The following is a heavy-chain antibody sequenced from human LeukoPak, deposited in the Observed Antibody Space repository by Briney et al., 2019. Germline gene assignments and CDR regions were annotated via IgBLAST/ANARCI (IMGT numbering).Heavy chain of an antibody. CDR1: GFTFSSNW. Sequence: GGSLRLSCAASGFTFSSNWMHWVRQAPGKGLVWVSRIKSDGSETSYADSVKGRFTISRDNAKNTLYLQMNSLRAEDTAVYYCARDPHGGSGSDPHDAFDIWGQGTMVTVSS. J-gene: IGHJ3*02. V-gene: IGHV3-74*01. D-gene: IGHD1-26*01. CDR3: ARDPHGGSGSDPHDAFDI. CDR2: IKSDGSET.